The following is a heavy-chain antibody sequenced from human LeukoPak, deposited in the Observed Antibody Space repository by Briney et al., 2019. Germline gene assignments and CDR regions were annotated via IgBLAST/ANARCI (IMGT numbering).Heavy chain of an antibody. CDR2: INHSGST. Sequence: SETLSLTCAVYGGSFSGYYWSWIRQPPGKGLEWIGEINHSGSTNYNPSLKSRVTISVDTSKDQFSLKLSSVTAADTAVYYCARHNEYSSSFFQHWGQGTLVTVSS. V-gene: IGHV4-34*01. D-gene: IGHD6-6*01. CDR1: GGSFSGYY. CDR3: ARHNEYSSSFFQH. J-gene: IGHJ1*01.